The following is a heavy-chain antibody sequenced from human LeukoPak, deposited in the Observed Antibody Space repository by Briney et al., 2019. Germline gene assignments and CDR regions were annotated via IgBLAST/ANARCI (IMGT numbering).Heavy chain of an antibody. Sequence: GESLKISCKGSGCSFTSYWIGWVRQMPGKGLEWMGIIYPGDSDTRYSPSFQGQVTISADKSISTAYLQWSSLKASDTAMYYCATIRGFAVAGTPDAFDIWGQGTMVTVSS. D-gene: IGHD6-19*01. CDR2: IYPGDSDT. CDR1: GCSFTSYW. V-gene: IGHV5-51*01. J-gene: IGHJ3*02. CDR3: ATIRGFAVAGTPDAFDI.